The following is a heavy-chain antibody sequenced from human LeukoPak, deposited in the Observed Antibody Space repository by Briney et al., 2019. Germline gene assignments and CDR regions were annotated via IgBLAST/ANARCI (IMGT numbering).Heavy chain of an antibody. V-gene: IGHV3-30*02. D-gene: IGHD3-16*01. J-gene: IGHJ4*02. Sequence: GGSLRLSCAASGFTFSSYGMHWVRHAPGKGLEWVAVIRYDGSKKYYADSVKGRFTISRDNSKNTLYLQMISLRAEDTAVYYCARDRGGDCFDYWGQGTLVTVSS. CDR2: IRYDGSKK. CDR1: GFTFSSYG. CDR3: ARDRGGDCFDY.